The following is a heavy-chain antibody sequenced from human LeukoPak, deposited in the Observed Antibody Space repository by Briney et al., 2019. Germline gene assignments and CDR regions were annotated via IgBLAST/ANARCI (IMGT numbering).Heavy chain of an antibody. CDR3: AKVAALYYDILTGYYYYYYYMDV. CDR2: ISGSGGST. D-gene: IGHD3-9*01. V-gene: IGHV3-23*01. CDR1: GFTFSSYA. J-gene: IGHJ6*03. Sequence: GGSLRLSCAASGFTFSSYAMSWVRQAPGKGLEWVSAISGSGGSTYYADSVKGRFTISRDNSKNTLYLQMNSLRAEDTAVYYRAKVAALYYDILTGYYYYYYYMDVWGKGTTVTVSS.